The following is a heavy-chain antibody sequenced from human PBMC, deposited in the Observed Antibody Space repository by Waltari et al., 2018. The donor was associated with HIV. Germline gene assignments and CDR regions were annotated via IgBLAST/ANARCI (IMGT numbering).Heavy chain of an antibody. CDR1: GDSMKITRSF. CDR3: AREDYDQFWGSPLYIFDS. D-gene: IGHD3-16*01. J-gene: IGHJ4*02. CDR2: INTRGDT. Sequence: QVQLQESGPGLARSSQTLSLACSVSGDSMKITRSFWSWVRQSAGRGLEWIGRINTRGDTKYNPSLKGRVVMSIDAPRKMFFLNLTSISAADTGTYFCAREDYDQFWGSPLYIFDSWGLGTVITVSS. V-gene: IGHV4-61*02.